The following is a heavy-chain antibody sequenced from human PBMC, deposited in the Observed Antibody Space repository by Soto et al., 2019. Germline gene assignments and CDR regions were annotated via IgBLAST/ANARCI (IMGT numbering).Heavy chain of an antibody. CDR3: AKDRVRPNDSSGYTFDY. Sequence: QVQLVESGGGVVQPGRSLRLSCAASGFTFSSYGMHWVRQAPGKGLEWVAVISYDGSNKYYADSVKGRFTISRDNSKNTLYLQMNSLRAEDTAVYYCAKDRVRPNDSSGYTFDYWGQGTLVTVSS. D-gene: IGHD3-22*01. V-gene: IGHV3-30*18. J-gene: IGHJ4*02. CDR1: GFTFSSYG. CDR2: ISYDGSNK.